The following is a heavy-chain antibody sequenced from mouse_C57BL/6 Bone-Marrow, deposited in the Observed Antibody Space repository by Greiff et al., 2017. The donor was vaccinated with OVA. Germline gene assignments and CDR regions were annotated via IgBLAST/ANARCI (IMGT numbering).Heavy chain of an antibody. CDR3: ARSNYYGSRPSDY. CDR2: IDPSDSYT. J-gene: IGHJ2*01. CDR1: GYTFTSYW. V-gene: IGHV1-69*01. Sequence: QVQLQQSGAELVMPGASVKLSCKASGYTFTSYWMHWVKQRPGQGLEWIGEIDPSDSYTNYNQKFKGKSTLTVDKSSSTAYMQLSSLTSEDSSVYYCARSNYYGSRPSDYWGQGTTLTVSS. D-gene: IGHD1-1*01.